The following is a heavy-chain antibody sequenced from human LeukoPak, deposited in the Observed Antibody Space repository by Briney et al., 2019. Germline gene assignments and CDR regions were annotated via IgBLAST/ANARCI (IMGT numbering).Heavy chain of an antibody. CDR2: INHSGST. CDR3: ARGVSYDYVWGSYRSQTFDY. CDR1: GGSFSGYY. V-gene: IGHV4-34*01. D-gene: IGHD3-16*02. Sequence: SSETLCLTCAVYGGSFSGYYWSWIRQPPGKGLEWIGEINHSGSTNYNPSLKSRVTISVDTSKNQFSLKLSSVTAADTAVYYCARGVSYDYVWGSYRSQTFDYWGQGTLVTVSS. J-gene: IGHJ4*02.